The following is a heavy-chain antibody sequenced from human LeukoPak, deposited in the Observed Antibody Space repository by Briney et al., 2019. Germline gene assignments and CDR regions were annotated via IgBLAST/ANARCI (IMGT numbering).Heavy chain of an antibody. D-gene: IGHD6-19*01. CDR2: IYNSGSKT. CDR1: GFSFSIYS. CDR3: SKDVVPDSGWDLDY. V-gene: IGHV3-23*05. Sequence: GGSLRLSCTASGFSFSIYSMTWVRQGPGKGLEWVSSIYNSGSKTFYADSVKGRFTISRDSSKNTLYLRMNSLTAEDTAIYYCSKDVVPDSGWDLDYWGQGTLVTVSS. J-gene: IGHJ4*02.